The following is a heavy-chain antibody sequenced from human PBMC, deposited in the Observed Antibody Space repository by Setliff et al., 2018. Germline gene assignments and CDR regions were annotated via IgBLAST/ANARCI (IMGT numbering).Heavy chain of an antibody. D-gene: IGHD1-26*01. Sequence: SETLSLTCTVSGGSISSSSYYWGWIRQPPGKGLEWIGSIYYSGSTYYNPSLKSRVTISVDTSKNQFSLKLTSVTAADTAMYYCASRRTGPGGWFDYWGQGTLVTV. J-gene: IGHJ5*01. V-gene: IGHV4-39*01. CDR2: IYYSGST. CDR3: ASRRTGPGGWFDY. CDR1: GGSISSSSYY.